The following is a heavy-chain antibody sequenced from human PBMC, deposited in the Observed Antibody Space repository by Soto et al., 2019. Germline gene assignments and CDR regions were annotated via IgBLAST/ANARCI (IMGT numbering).Heavy chain of an antibody. Sequence: SGPTLVNPTQTLTLTCTFSGFSLSTSGMCVSWIRQPPGKALEWLAPIDWDDDKYYSTSLKTRLTISKDTSKNQVVLTMTNMDPVDTATYYCARGIRSSGSSRYYYGMDVWGQGTTVTVSS. CDR3: ARGIRSSGSSRYYYGMDV. D-gene: IGHD6-25*01. V-gene: IGHV2-70*01. J-gene: IGHJ6*02. CDR2: IDWDDDK. CDR1: GFSLSTSGMC.